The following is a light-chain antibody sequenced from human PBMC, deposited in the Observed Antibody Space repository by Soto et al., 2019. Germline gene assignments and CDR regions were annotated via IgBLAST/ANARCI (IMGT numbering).Light chain of an antibody. CDR2: EAS. J-gene: IGKJ1*01. V-gene: IGKV1-5*03. CDR1: QSISSR. Sequence: DIQMTQSPSTLSASVGDRVTITCRASQSISSRLAWYQLKPGKAPKLLIYEASTLESGVPLRFSGSGSGTESTLTISSLQPDDFATYFCQQYNTYSPTWAFGQGTKVEVK. CDR3: QQYNTYSPTWA.